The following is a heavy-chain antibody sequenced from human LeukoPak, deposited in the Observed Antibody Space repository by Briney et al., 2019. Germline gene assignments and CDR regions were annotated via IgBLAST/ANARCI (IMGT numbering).Heavy chain of an antibody. J-gene: IGHJ4*02. CDR1: GNTFTSYD. V-gene: IGHV1-8*01. CDR2: MNPNSGNT. CDR3: ARIADGSGSPTVDY. Sequence: ASVKVSCKASGNTFTSYDINWVRQATGQGLEWMGWMNPNSGNTGYAQKFQGRVTMTRNTSISTAYMELSSLRSEDTAVYYCARIADGSGSPTVDYWGQGTLVTVSS. D-gene: IGHD3-10*01.